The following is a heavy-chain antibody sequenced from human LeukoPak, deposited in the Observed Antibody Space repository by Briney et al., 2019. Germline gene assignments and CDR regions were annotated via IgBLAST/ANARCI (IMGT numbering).Heavy chain of an antibody. CDR1: GGSINGGGYY. CDR3: ARRGYSAYDLDY. Sequence: SETLSLTCTVSGGSINGGGYYWSWIRQYPGKGLEWIGDIYYSGNTYYNPSLKSRATISVDTSKNQFSLRLSSVTAADTAVYYCARRGYSAYDLDYWGQGTLVTVSS. V-gene: IGHV4-31*03. D-gene: IGHD5-12*01. J-gene: IGHJ4*02. CDR2: IYYSGNT.